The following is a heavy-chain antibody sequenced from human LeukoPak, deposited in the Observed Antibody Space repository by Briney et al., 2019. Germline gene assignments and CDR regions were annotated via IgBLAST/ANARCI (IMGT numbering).Heavy chain of an antibody. D-gene: IGHD6-6*01. J-gene: IGHJ4*02. Sequence: PGGSLRLSCAASGFTFSSYAMGWVRQAPGRGMEWVSAISGIGGSTYYAACVKGRFTISRDNSKNTLYLQMNSLRAGDTAVYYCATRWVGSSSSHIDYWGQGTLVTVSS. CDR1: GFTFSSYA. CDR3: ATRWVGSSSSHIDY. CDR2: ISGIGGST. V-gene: IGHV3-23*01.